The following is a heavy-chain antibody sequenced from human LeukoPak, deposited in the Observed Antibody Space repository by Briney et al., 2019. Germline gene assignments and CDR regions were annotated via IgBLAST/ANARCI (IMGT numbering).Heavy chain of an antibody. D-gene: IGHD3-3*01. J-gene: IGHJ3*02. CDR2: IYYSGST. Sequence: SETLSLTCTVSGGSISSSGYYWGWIRQPPGKGLEWIASIYYSGSTYYNPSLKSRVIISLDTSKNQFSLNLSSVTAADTAVYYCARDPPFWAFDIWGQGTMVTVSS. CDR1: GGSISSSGYY. V-gene: IGHV4-39*07. CDR3: ARDPPFWAFDI.